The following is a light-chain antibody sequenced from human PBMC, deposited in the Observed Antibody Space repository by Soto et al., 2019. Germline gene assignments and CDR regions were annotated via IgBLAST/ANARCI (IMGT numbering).Light chain of an antibody. J-gene: IGKJ1*01. CDR2: GAS. V-gene: IGKV3-20*01. CDR3: QRYGSSPRT. CDR1: QSVSSSY. Sequence: EIVLTQSPGTLSLSPGERATLSCRASQSVSSSYLAWYQQKPDQAPRLLIYGASSRATGIPDRFSGSGSGTDFTLTISRLEPEDFVVYYCQRYGSSPRTFXQGTKV.